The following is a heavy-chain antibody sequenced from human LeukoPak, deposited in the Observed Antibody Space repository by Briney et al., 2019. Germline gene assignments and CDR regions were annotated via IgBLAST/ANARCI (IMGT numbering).Heavy chain of an antibody. Sequence: GGSLRLSCATSGFTFSSYSMNRVRQAPGKQLEWVSSIHSSSNYISYADSEKRRFTIARHNAKNSLYLQMNSLRAEDTAVYYCAGYDFRSSYFDYWGQGTLVTVSS. V-gene: IGHV3-21*01. J-gene: IGHJ4*02. CDR3: AGYDFRSSYFDY. D-gene: IGHD3-3*01. CDR2: IHSSSNYI. CDR1: GFTFSSYS.